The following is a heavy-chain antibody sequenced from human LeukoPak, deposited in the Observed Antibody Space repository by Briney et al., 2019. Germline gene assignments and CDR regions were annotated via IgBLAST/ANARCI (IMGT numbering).Heavy chain of an antibody. CDR3: VKEKMPFGSSVMKRSGGAFDI. V-gene: IGHV3-23*01. Sequence: GGSLRLSCAASGFTFSSFAMSWVRQAPGTGMDWVSSISTAYDITYYADFVKGQFTISRDNSKNTLYLQMNSLRAEDTAIYFCVKEKMPFGSSVMKRSGGAFDIWGQGTRVTVS. CDR1: GFTFSSFA. J-gene: IGHJ3*02. D-gene: IGHD3-16*01. CDR2: ISTAYDIT.